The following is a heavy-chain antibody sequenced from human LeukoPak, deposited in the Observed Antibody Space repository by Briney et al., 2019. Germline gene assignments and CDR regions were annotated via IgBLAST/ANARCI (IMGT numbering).Heavy chain of an antibody. D-gene: IGHD2-15*01. CDR1: GFTFDDYA. CDR2: IRWNSGSI. Sequence: SLRLSCAASGFTFDDYAMHWVRQAPGEGLEWVSGIRWNSGSIGYADSVKGRFTISRDNAKNSLYLQMNSLRAEDTALYYCAKDEGVAAYYYYGMDVWGQGTTVTVSS. CDR3: AKDEGVAAYYYYGMDV. V-gene: IGHV3-9*01. J-gene: IGHJ6*02.